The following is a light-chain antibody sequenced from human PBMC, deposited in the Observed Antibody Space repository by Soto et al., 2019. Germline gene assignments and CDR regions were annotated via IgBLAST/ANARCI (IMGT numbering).Light chain of an antibody. Sequence: DIVLTQSPGILSLSPGERASLSCRASQKISSTVLAWYQQKPGQAPRLLIYGASSRTTGIPDRFSGSGSGTDFTLTISRLEPEDFAVYYCQQYGSSPPLTFGGGTKVDIK. CDR2: GAS. CDR1: QKISSTV. CDR3: QQYGSSPPLT. J-gene: IGKJ4*01. V-gene: IGKV3-20*01.